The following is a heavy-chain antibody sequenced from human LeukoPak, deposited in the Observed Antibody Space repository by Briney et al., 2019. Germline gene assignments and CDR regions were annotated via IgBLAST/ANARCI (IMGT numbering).Heavy chain of an antibody. CDR2: IDYSGGST. Sequence: GGSLRLSCTASGFTLSSYEMSWIRQAPGKGLEWVSSIDYSGGSTYYADSVKGRFTISRDNAKNSLYLQMNSLRAEDTAVYYCARDLMNTVTGSFDYWGQGTLVTVSS. CDR3: ARDLMNTVTGSFDY. D-gene: IGHD4-17*01. J-gene: IGHJ4*02. V-gene: IGHV3-23*01. CDR1: GFTLSSYE.